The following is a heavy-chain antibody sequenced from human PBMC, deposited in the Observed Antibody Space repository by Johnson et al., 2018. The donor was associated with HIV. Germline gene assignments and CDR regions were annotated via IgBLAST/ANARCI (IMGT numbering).Heavy chain of an antibody. J-gene: IGHJ3*01. CDR1: GFTFSSYA. Sequence: QVQLVESGGGVVQPGRSLRLSCAPSGFTFSSYAMHWVRQAPGKGLAWVAVISYDGSNQYYADSVKGRFTIPRNNSKNTLYLQMNSRRAEDTAVYYCVTADRGSAWGQGTTVTVSS. CDR2: ISYDGSNQ. D-gene: IGHD5-12*01. CDR3: VTADRGSA. V-gene: IGHV3-30-3*01.